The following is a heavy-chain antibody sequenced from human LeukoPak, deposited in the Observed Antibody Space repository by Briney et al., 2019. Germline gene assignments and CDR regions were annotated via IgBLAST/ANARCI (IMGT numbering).Heavy chain of an antibody. V-gene: IGHV1-8*02. Sequence: ASVKVSCKASGGTFSSYAISWVRQAPGQGLEWMGWMNPNSGNTGYAQKFQGRVTMTRNTSISTAYMELSSLRSEDTAVYYCAKSPFGSSSEYDYWGQGTLVTVSS. D-gene: IGHD6-6*01. J-gene: IGHJ4*02. CDR2: MNPNSGNT. CDR3: AKSPFGSSSEYDY. CDR1: GGTFSSYA.